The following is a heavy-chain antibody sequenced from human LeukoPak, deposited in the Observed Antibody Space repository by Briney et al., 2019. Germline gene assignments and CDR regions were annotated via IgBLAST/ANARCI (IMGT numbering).Heavy chain of an antibody. V-gene: IGHV1-18*01. D-gene: IGHD4-11*01. CDR1: GYTFTTYG. Sequence: ASVKVSCKASGYTFTTYGISWVRQAPGQGLEWMGWISAYNGNTNFAQNLQGRVTMTTDTSTSTAYMELSSLTSDDTAVYYCTKINYADTFDLWGQGTLVTVSS. J-gene: IGHJ3*01. CDR3: TKINYADTFDL. CDR2: ISAYNGNT.